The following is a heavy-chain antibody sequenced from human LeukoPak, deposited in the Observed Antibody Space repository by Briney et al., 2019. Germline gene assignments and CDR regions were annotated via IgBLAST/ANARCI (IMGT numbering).Heavy chain of an antibody. CDR3: ARREEDTAMVTGGIDY. V-gene: IGHV4-38-2*02. CDR1: GYSISSGYY. CDR2: IYHSGST. D-gene: IGHD5-18*01. Sequence: SETLSLTCTVSGYSISSGYYWGWIRQPPGKGLEWIGSIYHSGSTYYNPSLKSRVTISVDTSKNQFSLKLSSVTAADTAVYYCARREEDTAMVTGGIDYWGQGTLVTVSS. J-gene: IGHJ4*02.